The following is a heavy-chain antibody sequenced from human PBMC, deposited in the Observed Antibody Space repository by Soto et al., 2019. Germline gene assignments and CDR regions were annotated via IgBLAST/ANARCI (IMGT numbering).Heavy chain of an antibody. J-gene: IGHJ4*02. CDR3: ARAGQYYDASGYAN. V-gene: IGHV1-18*01. Sequence: QVKLVQSGTEVKKPEASIKVSCKASGYSFATSGMSWVRQAPGQGLEWMGWISAYNGNTNYDQNLQDRVTMTTDTSTNTVYLEVRNLRSDYTAVYYCARAGQYYDASGYANWGQGTLVTVSS. CDR2: ISAYNGNT. D-gene: IGHD3-22*01. CDR1: GYSFATSG.